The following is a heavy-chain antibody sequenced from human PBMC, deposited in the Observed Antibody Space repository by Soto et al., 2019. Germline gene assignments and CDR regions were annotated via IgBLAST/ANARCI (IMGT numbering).Heavy chain of an antibody. CDR3: ARENRYFFYGMDV. J-gene: IGHJ6*02. CDR2: IIPIFGTA. V-gene: IGHV1-69*13. CDR1: GGTFSSYA. Sequence: ASVKVSCNSSGGTFSSYAINWVRQAPGQGLEWMGGIIPIFGTANYAQNFQDRVTITADVSTNTAYMELSSLRSADTAMYYCARENRYFFYGMDVWGQGTTVTVSS.